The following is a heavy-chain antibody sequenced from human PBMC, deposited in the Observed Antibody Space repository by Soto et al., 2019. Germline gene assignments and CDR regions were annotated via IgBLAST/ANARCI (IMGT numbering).Heavy chain of an antibody. CDR2: INHSGTT. CDR3: ARHLKAVAAAMAY. J-gene: IGHJ4*02. CDR1: GGSVSGYY. Sequence: PSETLSLTCAVYGGSVSGYYWSWIRQPPGKGLEWIGEINHSGTTNYNPSLKSRVTISVDTSKNQFSLKLTSVTAAGTSVYYCARHLKAVAAAMAYWGQGIPVTVSS. V-gene: IGHV4-34*01. D-gene: IGHD6-19*01.